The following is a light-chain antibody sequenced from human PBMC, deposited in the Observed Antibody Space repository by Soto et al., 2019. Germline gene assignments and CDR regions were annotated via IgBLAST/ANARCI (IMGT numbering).Light chain of an antibody. J-gene: IGLJ2*01. V-gene: IGLV1-44*01. CDR2: SNS. Sequence: QSVLTQPPSASGTPGQRVTISCSGSNSNVGSNTVNWYQQLPGTAPKLLIYSNSQRPSGVPDRFSGSKSGTSASLAISGLQSEDEADYYCAAWDDRLNGVVFGGGTKVTVL. CDR1: NSNVGSNT. CDR3: AAWDDRLNGVV.